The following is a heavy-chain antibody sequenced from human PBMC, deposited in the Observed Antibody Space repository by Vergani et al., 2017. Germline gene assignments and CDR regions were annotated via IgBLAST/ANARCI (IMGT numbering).Heavy chain of an antibody. CDR2: ISYDGSNK. J-gene: IGHJ4*02. CDR1: GFKFSQFG. CDR3: AKDAYSSYFDY. Sequence: QVQLVESGGGVVQPGTSLRLSCEASGFKFSQFGMHWVRQGPGKGLEWVAFISYDGSNKYYADSVKGRFTISRDNSKNTLYLQMNSLRAEDTAVYYCAKDAYSSYFDYWGQGTLVTVSS. V-gene: IGHV3-30*18. D-gene: IGHD6-13*01.